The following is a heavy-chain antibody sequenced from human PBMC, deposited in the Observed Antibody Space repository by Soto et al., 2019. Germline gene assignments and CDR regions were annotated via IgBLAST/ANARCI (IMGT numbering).Heavy chain of an antibody. CDR1: GGTISSYT. V-gene: IGHV1-69*02. CDR2: TIPILGIA. CDR3: ASTVYCSSTSCYSTPYYYYGMDV. J-gene: IGHJ6*02. D-gene: IGHD2-2*01. Sequence: GASVKASCKSSGGTISSYTISWVRQAPEQGLEWMGRTIPILGIANYAQKFQGRVTITADKSTSTAYMELSSLRSEDTAVYYCASTVYCSSTSCYSTPYYYYGMDVWGQGTTVTVSS.